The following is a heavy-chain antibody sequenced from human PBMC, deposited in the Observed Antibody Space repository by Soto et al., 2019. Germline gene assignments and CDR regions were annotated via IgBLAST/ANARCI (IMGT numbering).Heavy chain of an antibody. J-gene: IGHJ4*02. V-gene: IGHV1-3*05. CDR3: AAPLNPAAAGTGGY. CDR1: GYTFTSYA. D-gene: IGHD6-13*01. Sequence: QVQLVQSGAEEKKPGASVKVSCKASGYTFTSYAMHWVRQAPGQRLEWMGWINAGNGNTKYSQKFQGRVTITRDTSASTAYMELSSLRSEDTAVYYCAAPLNPAAAGTGGYWGQGTLVTVSS. CDR2: INAGNGNT.